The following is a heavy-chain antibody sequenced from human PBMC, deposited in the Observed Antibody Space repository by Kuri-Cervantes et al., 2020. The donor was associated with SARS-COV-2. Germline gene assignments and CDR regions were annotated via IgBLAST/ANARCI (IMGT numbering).Heavy chain of an antibody. Sequence: GESLKISCAASTFTFSNYALIWARQAPGKGLEWVSSISLPGGDTNYADSVKGRFTISRGNSKDTLYLQMHSLRAEDTAVYYCATVYTMGVSLDWGQGTLVTVS. D-gene: IGHD3-16*01. CDR2: ISLPGGDT. CDR1: TFTFSNYA. V-gene: IGHV3-23*01. CDR3: ATVYTMGVSLD. J-gene: IGHJ4*02.